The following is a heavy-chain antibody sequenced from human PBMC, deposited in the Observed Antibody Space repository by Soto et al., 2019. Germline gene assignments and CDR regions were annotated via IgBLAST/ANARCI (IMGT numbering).Heavy chain of an antibody. CDR2: INHSGST. D-gene: IGHD5-12*01. CDR3: ARARGYSGYDYYYYYGMEV. V-gene: IGHV4-34*01. Sequence: PSETLSLTCAVYGGSFSGYYWSWIRQPPGKGLEWIGEINHSGSTNYNPSLKSRVTISVDTSKNQFSLELSSVTAADAAVYYCARARGYSGYDYYYYYGMEVWGQGTTVTVSS. J-gene: IGHJ6*02. CDR1: GGSFSGYY.